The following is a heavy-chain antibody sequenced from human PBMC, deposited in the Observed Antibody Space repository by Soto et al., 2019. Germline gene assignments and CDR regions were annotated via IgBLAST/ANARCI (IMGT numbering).Heavy chain of an antibody. CDR2: VDGDGSGT. J-gene: IGHJ4*02. V-gene: IGHV3-74*01. CDR1: GFTFTNYW. CDR3: GSIFEY. Sequence: PGGSLRLSCAASGFTFTNYWMHWVRQAPGKGLVWVSRVDGDGSGTSYADSVKGRFTISRDNAKNTLYLQMNSLGVEDTAVYYCGSIFEYWGQGVLVTVSS.